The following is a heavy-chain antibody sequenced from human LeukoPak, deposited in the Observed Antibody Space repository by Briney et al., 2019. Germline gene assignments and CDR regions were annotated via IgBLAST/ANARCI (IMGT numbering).Heavy chain of an antibody. J-gene: IGHJ4*02. CDR2: IKQDGSEK. D-gene: IGHD1-26*01. Sequence: PGGSLRLSCAASGFTFSSYWMSWVRQAPGKGLEWVANIKQDGSEKYYVDSVRGRFTISRDNAKNSLYLQMNSLRAEDTAVYYCARESGKAYSGSYADWGQGTLVTVSS. V-gene: IGHV3-7*01. CDR1: GFTFSSYW. CDR3: ARESGKAYSGSYAD.